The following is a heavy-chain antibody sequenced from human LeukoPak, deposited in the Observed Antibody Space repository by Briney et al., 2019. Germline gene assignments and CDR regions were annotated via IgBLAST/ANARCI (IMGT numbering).Heavy chain of an antibody. V-gene: IGHV3-30*19. J-gene: IGHJ4*02. CDR2: ISYDGSNK. CDR1: GFTFSSFG. Sequence: PGGSLRLSCAASGFTFSSFGMHWVRQAPGKGLEWVAVISYDGSNKYYADSVKGRFTISRDNSKNTLYLQMNSLRAEDTAVYYCARDLMTIHDYWGQGTLVTVSS. D-gene: IGHD4/OR15-4a*01. CDR3: ARDLMTIHDY.